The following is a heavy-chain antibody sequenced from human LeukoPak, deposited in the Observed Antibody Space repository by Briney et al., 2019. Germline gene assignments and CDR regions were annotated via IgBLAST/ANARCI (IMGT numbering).Heavy chain of an antibody. CDR1: GYTFTSYD. Sequence: ASVKVSCKASGYTFTSYDINWVRQATGQGLEWMGWISAYNGNTNYAQKLQGRVTMTTDTSTSTAYMELRSLRSDDTAVYYRARDRLGANPFDYWGQGTLVTVSS. V-gene: IGHV1-18*01. D-gene: IGHD1-26*01. CDR2: ISAYNGNT. J-gene: IGHJ4*02. CDR3: ARDRLGANPFDY.